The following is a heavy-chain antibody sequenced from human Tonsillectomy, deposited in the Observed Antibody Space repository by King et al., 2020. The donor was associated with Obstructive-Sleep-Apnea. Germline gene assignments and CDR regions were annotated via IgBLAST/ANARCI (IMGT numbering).Heavy chain of an antibody. CDR2: VLYTGST. J-gene: IGHJ4*02. V-gene: IGHV4-59*08. CDR1: GGSISSYF. D-gene: IGHD6-13*01. CDR3: ARSIAAGGVFDF. Sequence: VQLQESGPGLVKPSETLSLTCTVSGGSISSYFWSWIRQPPGKGLEYIGYVLYTGSTSYNPSLKSRVTMSVDTSRNQFSLKVNSVTAADTAVYYCARSIAAGGVFDFWGQGALVTVSS.